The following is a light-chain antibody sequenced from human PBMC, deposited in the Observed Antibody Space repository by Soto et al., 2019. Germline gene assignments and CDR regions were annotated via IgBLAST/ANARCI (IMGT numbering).Light chain of an antibody. CDR2: DVS. CDR3: SSFTSSNTYV. J-gene: IGLJ1*01. Sequence: QSALTQPASVSGSPGQSITISCTGTSSDVGGYNSVSWYQQHPGKAPKLMIYDVSYRPSGVSNRFSGSKSGNTASLTISGLQAEDEAEYFCSSFTSSNTYVFGTGTKLTVL. V-gene: IGLV2-14*01. CDR1: SSDVGGYNS.